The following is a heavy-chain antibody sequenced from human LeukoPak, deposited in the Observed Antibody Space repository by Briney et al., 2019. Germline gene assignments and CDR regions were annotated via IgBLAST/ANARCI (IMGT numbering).Heavy chain of an antibody. D-gene: IGHD3-10*01. J-gene: IGHJ4*02. CDR2: INHSGST. V-gene: IGHV4-34*01. CDR1: GGSFSGYY. CDR3: ARGFSPYGEGYYFDY. Sequence: PSETLSLTCAVYGGSFSGYYWSWIRQPPGKGLEWIGEINHSGSTNYNPSLKSRVTISVDTSKNQFSLKLSFVTAADTAVYYCARGFSPYGEGYYFDYWGQGTLVTVSS.